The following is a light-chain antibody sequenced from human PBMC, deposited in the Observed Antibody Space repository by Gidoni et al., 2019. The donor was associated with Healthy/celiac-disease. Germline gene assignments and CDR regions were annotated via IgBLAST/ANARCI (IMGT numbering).Light chain of an antibody. J-gene: IGLJ3*02. CDR1: SSDVGGYNY. V-gene: IGLV2-8*01. Sequence: QSALTHPPSASGSPGQSVTISCTGTSSDVGGYNYVSWYQQHPGNAPKLMIYEVSKRPSGVPDRFSGSKSGNTASLTVAGLQAEDEADYYCSSDAGSNNWVFGGGTKLTVL. CDR3: SSDAGSNNWV. CDR2: EVS.